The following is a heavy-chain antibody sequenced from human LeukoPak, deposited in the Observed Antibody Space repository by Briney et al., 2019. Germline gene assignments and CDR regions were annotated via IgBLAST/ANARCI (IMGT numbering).Heavy chain of an antibody. CDR2: ISSSSGYI. D-gene: IGHD3-10*01. Sequence: PGGSLRLSCAASGFTFSSYSMNWVRQAPGKGLEWVSSISSSSGYIYYADSVKGRFTISRDNAKNSLYLQMNSLRAEDTAVYYCASAGPTMVRGVNWGQGTLVTVSS. V-gene: IGHV3-21*01. J-gene: IGHJ4*02. CDR3: ASAGPTMVRGVN. CDR1: GFTFSSYS.